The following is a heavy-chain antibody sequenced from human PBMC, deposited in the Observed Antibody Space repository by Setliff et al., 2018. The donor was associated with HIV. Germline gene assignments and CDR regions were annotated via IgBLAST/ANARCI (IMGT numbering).Heavy chain of an antibody. CDR3: ARDGDYNYYGMDV. J-gene: IGHJ6*02. D-gene: IGHD4-17*01. Sequence: PSETLSLTCTVSGDSISSYYWSWIRQPPGQGLEWIGYIYYSGSTNYNPSLKSRVTISVDTPKNQFSLKPSSVTAADTAVYYCARDGDYNYYGMDVWGQGTTVTVS. CDR2: IYYSGST. CDR1: GDSISSYY. V-gene: IGHV4-59*01.